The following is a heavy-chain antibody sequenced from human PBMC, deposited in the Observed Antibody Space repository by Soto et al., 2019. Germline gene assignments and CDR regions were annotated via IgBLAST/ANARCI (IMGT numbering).Heavy chain of an antibody. CDR3: ARDQGYCSGGSCYSYYYYGMDV. Sequence: SVKVSCKASGGTFSSYAISWVRQAPGQGLEWMGGIIPIFGTANYAQKFQGRVTITADESTSTAYMELSSLRSEDTAVYYCARDQGYCSGGSCYSYYYYGMDVWGQGTTVTVSS. V-gene: IGHV1-69*13. J-gene: IGHJ6*02. D-gene: IGHD2-15*01. CDR1: GGTFSSYA. CDR2: IIPIFGTA.